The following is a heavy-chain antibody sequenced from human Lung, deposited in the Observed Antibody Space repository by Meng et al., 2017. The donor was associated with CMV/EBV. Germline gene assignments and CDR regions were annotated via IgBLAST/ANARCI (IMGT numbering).Heavy chain of an antibody. D-gene: IGHD6-19*01. Sequence: QVQLQQWGSGLLKPSETLSLTCAVYGGSFNTYYWSWLRQPPGKGLEWIGDINHSGSTTYNPSLKSRVTISVDTSKNQFSLKLNSVTAADTAVYYCARTLRAAVADCLDSWGQGTLVTVSS. CDR1: GGSFNTYY. V-gene: IGHV4-34*01. J-gene: IGHJ4*02. CDR2: INHSGST. CDR3: ARTLRAAVADCLDS.